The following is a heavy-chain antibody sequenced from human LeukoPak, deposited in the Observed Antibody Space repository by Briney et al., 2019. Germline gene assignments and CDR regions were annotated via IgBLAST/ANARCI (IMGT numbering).Heavy chain of an antibody. CDR3: AKSNGYGLVGI. CDR1: GGSISTSNYY. J-gene: IGHJ3*02. Sequence: PSETLSLTCTVSGGSISTSNYYWGWIRQPPGKGLEWIGNIFYSGSTYYSPSLRSRVTISLDTPRNQFSLKLNSVTAADTAVYYCAKSNGYGLVGIWGQGTMVNVSS. CDR2: IFYSGST. D-gene: IGHD3-10*01. V-gene: IGHV4-39*07.